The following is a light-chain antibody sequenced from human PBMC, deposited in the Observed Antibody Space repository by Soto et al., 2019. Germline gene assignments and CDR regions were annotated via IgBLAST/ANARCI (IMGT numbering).Light chain of an antibody. Sequence: QSVLTQPPSASGTPGQRVTISCSGSSSNIGSKTVNWYQQLPGTAPKLLIYSNNQRPSGVPAQFSGSKSGTSASLAISGLQSEDEADYYCAAWDDSLNGVVFGGGTKVTVL. CDR1: SSNIGSKT. CDR2: SNN. J-gene: IGLJ2*01. CDR3: AAWDDSLNGVV. V-gene: IGLV1-44*01.